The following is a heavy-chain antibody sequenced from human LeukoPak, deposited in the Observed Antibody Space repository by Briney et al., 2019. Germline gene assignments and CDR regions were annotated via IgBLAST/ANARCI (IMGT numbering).Heavy chain of an antibody. J-gene: IGHJ5*02. Sequence: SVKVSCKASGGTFTSYSVSWVRQAPGHGLEWMGGIVPIFGTTNYAEKFKGRVTMTTDESTTIVYMELSSLRSEDTAVYYCARVTGYSNWFDPWGQGTLVTVSS. CDR3: ARVTGYSNWFDP. CDR1: GGTFTSYS. CDR2: IVPIFGTT. V-gene: IGHV1-69*05. D-gene: IGHD4-11*01.